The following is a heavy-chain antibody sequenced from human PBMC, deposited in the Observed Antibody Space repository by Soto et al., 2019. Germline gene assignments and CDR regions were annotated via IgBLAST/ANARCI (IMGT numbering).Heavy chain of an antibody. CDR3: ASLERGNWFDP. Sequence: AGVKGSCKVPGYTFPSYGISWVRHAPGQGLEWMGWISAYNGNTNDAQKLQGRVTMTTDTSTRKANMELRGLRSVDTAVYYCASLERGNWFDPWGQGTLVTVSS. V-gene: IGHV1-18*01. CDR2: ISAYNGNT. D-gene: IGHD1-1*01. CDR1: GYTFPSYG. J-gene: IGHJ5*02.